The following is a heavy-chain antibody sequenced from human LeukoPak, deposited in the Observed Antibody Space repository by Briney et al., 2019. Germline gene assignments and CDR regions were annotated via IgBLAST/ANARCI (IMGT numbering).Heavy chain of an antibody. Sequence: PSQTLSLTCTVSGGSISSGGYYWRWIRQPPGKGLEWIGYIYHSGSTYYNPSLKSRVTISVDRSKNQFSLKLSSVTAADTAVYYCARVYSGSYSFDYWGQGTLVTVSS. CDR1: GGSISSGGYY. CDR2: IYHSGST. J-gene: IGHJ4*02. V-gene: IGHV4-30-2*01. D-gene: IGHD1-26*01. CDR3: ARVYSGSYSFDY.